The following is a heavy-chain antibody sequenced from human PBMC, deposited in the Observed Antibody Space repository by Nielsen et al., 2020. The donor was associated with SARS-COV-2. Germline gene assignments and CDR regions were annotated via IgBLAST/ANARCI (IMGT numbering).Heavy chain of an antibody. Sequence: SETLSLTCTVSGGSISSGGYYWSWIRQHPGKGLEWIGYIYYSGSTYYNPSLKSRVTISVGTSKNQFSLKLSSVTAADTAVYYCAREGRITGTTDWFDPWGQGTLVTVSS. D-gene: IGHD1-7*01. CDR2: IYYSGST. V-gene: IGHV4-31*03. J-gene: IGHJ5*02. CDR1: GGSISSGGYY. CDR3: AREGRITGTTDWFDP.